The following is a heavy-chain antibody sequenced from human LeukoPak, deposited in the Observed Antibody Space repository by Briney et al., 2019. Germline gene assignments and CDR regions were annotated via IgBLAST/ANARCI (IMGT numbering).Heavy chain of an antibody. CDR2: MYYCGST. J-gene: IGHJ4*01. Sequence: SETLSLTCTVSGGSLSSYYWSWIRQPPGKGLEWIGYMYYCGSTNYNPSLTSRVTISVDTSNNQFSLKLRTVTAADGAGHYSPGHKHTRFDSWGQGTLVTVSS. V-gene: IGHV4-59*08. CDR1: GGSLSSYY. CDR3: PGHKHTRFDS.